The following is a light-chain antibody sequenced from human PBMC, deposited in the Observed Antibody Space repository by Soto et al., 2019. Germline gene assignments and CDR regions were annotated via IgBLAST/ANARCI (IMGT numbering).Light chain of an antibody. CDR2: DAS. CDR3: QQVKSYPIT. Sequence: DIQMTQSPSSLSASVGDRVTITCQASQDISNYLNWYQQKPGKAPKLLIYDASNLETGVPSRFSGSGSGTEFTLTVSSLQPEDFATYYCQQVKSYPITFGQGTRLEIK. V-gene: IGKV1-33*01. CDR1: QDISNY. J-gene: IGKJ5*01.